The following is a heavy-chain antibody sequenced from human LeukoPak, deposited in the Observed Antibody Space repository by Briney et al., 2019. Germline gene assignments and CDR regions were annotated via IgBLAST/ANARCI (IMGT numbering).Heavy chain of an antibody. CDR3: AKGSLQGGFDF. V-gene: IGHV6-1*01. CDR2: TYYRSKWYN. D-gene: IGHD3-16*01. J-gene: IGHJ4*02. CDR1: GDSVSSNNPA. Sequence: SQTLSLTCATSGDSVSSNNPAWNWIRQSPSRGLEWLGLTYYRSKWYNDSAVSVKSRMTINPDTSKNQFSLQLNSVTPEDTAVYYCAKGSLQGGFDFWGQGTLVIVSS.